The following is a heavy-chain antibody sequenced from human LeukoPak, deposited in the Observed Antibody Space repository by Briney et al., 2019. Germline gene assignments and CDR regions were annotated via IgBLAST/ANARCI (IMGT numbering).Heavy chain of an antibody. Sequence: GGSLRLSCVASGFTFSSYGISWVRHAPGKGLEWVSYISSSGSTIYYADSVKGRFTISRDNAKNSLYLQMNSLGAEDTAVYYCARDLGNRLRTIRGPHWYFDLWGRGTLVTVSS. CDR3: ARDLGNRLRTIRGPHWYFDL. CDR2: ISSSGSTI. D-gene: IGHD3-10*01. V-gene: IGHV3-48*04. J-gene: IGHJ2*01. CDR1: GFTFSSYG.